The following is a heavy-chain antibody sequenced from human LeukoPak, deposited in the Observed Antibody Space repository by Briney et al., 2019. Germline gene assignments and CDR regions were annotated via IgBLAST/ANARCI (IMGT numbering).Heavy chain of an antibody. V-gene: IGHV4-59*01. D-gene: IGHD2-15*01. CDR3: ARRGRRQISLADFDY. Sequence: SETLSLTCTVSGGSFNSYYWNWIRKPPGKGPEWIGYIYYSGSTNYNPSLKSRVTISVDTSKNQFSLKLSSVTVADTAVYYCARRGRRQISLADFDYGGQGTLVTVSS. J-gene: IGHJ4*02. CDR2: IYYSGST. CDR1: GGSFNSYY.